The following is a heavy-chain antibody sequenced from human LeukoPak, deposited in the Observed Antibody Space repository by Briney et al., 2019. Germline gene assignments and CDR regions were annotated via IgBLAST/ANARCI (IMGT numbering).Heavy chain of an antibody. D-gene: IGHD6-19*01. V-gene: IGHV3-30*18. CDR2: ISYDGSNK. Sequence: GGSLRLSCAASGFTFSSYGMHWVRQAPGKGLEWVAVISYDGSNKYYADSVKGRFTISRDNSKNTLYLQMNSLRAEDTAVYYCAKDSLVESGWYYFDYWGQGTLVTVFS. CDR1: GFTFSSYG. CDR3: AKDSLVESGWYYFDY. J-gene: IGHJ4*02.